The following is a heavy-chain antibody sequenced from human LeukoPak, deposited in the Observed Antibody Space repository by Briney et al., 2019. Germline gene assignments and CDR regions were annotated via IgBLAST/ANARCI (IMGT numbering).Heavy chain of an antibody. D-gene: IGHD3-10*01. J-gene: IGHJ6*02. V-gene: IGHV1-2*02. Sequence: HVASVKVSCKASGYTFTDYYIHWVRQAPGQGLEWMGWINPNSGGTNYAQKFQGRVTMTRDTSISTAYMELSRLRSDDTAIYYCAMSMVAGFGEFTMKYVSPNDYYYGMDVWGQGTTVTVS. CDR1: GYTFTDYY. CDR3: AMSMVAGFGEFTMKYVSPNDYYYGMDV. CDR2: INPNSGGT.